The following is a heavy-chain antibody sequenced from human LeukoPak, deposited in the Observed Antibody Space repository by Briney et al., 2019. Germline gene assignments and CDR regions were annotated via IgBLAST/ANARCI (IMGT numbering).Heavy chain of an antibody. CDR3: ARQNYDILTGYYTDAFDI. V-gene: IGHV4-59*01. CDR2: IYYSGST. D-gene: IGHD3-9*01. CDR1: GGSISSYY. Sequence: SETLSLTCTVSGGSISSYYWSWLRQPPGKGLEWIGYIYYSGSTNYNPSLKSRVTISVDTSKNQFSLKLSSVTAADTAVYYCARQNYDILTGYYTDAFDIWGQGTMVTVSS. J-gene: IGHJ3*02.